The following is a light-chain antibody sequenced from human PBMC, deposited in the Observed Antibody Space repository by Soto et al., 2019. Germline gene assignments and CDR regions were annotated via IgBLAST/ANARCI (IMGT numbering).Light chain of an antibody. CDR3: QQLHSYLLT. CDR2: AVS. V-gene: IGKV1-9*01. Sequence: DIQLTQSPSFLSASVGDRVTITCRASQGISSYFAWYQQKPGKAPKLLIYAVSTLQRGVPSRFSGSASGTEFTLSISSLQPEDFATYYCQQLHSYLLTFGGGTKVEMK. CDR1: QGISSY. J-gene: IGKJ4*01.